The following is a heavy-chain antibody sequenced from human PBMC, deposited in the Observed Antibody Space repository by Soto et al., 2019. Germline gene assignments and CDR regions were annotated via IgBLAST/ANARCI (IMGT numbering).Heavy chain of an antibody. CDR1: GFIFSSYE. D-gene: IGHD3-10*01. V-gene: IGHV3-48*03. Sequence: GGSLRLSCAASGFIFSSYEMNWVRQAPGKGLEWVSFISGNSNSIYYADSVRGRFTISRDNAKNSLYLQMNSLRAEDTAVYYCARLLLWPPHYWGQGTLVTVSS. CDR3: ARLLLWPPHY. J-gene: IGHJ4*02. CDR2: ISGNSNSI.